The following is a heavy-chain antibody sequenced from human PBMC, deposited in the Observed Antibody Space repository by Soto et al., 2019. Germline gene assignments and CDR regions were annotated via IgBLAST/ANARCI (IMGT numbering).Heavy chain of an antibody. CDR1: GYTFTSYG. D-gene: IGHD3-22*01. V-gene: IGHV1-18*04. J-gene: IGHJ4*02. CDR3: ARDSGSYYDDSSGYSPFDY. CDR2: ISAYNGNT. Sequence: QVQLVQSGAEVKKPGASVKVSCKASGYTFTSYGISWVRQAPGQGLEWMGWISAYNGNTNYAQKLQGRVTMTTDTSTSTAYMELRSLRSDDTAVYYCARDSGSYYDDSSGYSPFDYWGQGTLVTVSS.